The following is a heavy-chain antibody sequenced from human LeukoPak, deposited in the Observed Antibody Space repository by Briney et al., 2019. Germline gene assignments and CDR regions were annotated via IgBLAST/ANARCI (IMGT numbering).Heavy chain of an antibody. Sequence: ASVKVSCKVSGYTLTELSMHWVRQAPGKGLEWMGGFDPEDGETIYAQKFQGRVTMTEDTSTDTAYMELSSLRSEDTAVYYCATPSPYDFWSGYAFDIWGQGTMVTVSS. D-gene: IGHD3-3*01. CDR3: ATPSPYDFWSGYAFDI. CDR1: GYTLTELS. J-gene: IGHJ3*02. V-gene: IGHV1-24*01. CDR2: FDPEDGET.